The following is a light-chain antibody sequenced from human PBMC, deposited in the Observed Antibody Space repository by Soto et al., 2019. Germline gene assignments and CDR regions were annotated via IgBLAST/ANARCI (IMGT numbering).Light chain of an antibody. CDR3: SSYAGTYNFVV. CDR1: NSDVGAYNY. CDR2: DVT. V-gene: IGLV2-11*01. J-gene: IGLJ2*01. Sequence: QPVLTQPRSVSGSPGQSVTISCTGSNSDVGAYNYVSWYQHYPGKAPQLIIYDVTQRPSGVPDRFSASKSGNTASLTISWLQAEDEADYFCSSYAGTYNFVVFGGGTKVTVL.